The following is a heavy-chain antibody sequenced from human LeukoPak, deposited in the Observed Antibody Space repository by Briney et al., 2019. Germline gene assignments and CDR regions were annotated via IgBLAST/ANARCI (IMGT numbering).Heavy chain of an antibody. CDR1: GFTFSSYA. Sequence: GSLRLSCAASGFTFSSYAMSWVRQAPGKGLEWVSGISSSGGRTYYADSVKGRFTISRDNAKNSLYLQMNSLRAEDTAVYYCARDGGAYSSSSSRYWGQGTLVTVSS. V-gene: IGHV3-23*01. D-gene: IGHD6-6*01. CDR3: ARDGGAYSSSSSRY. CDR2: ISSSGGRT. J-gene: IGHJ4*02.